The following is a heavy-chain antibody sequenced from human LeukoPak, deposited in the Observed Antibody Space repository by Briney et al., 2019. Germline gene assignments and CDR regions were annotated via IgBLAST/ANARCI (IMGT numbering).Heavy chain of an antibody. CDR2: INPNSGGT. CDR1: GYTFTGYY. CDR3: ARESPEDAFDI. Sequence: ASVEVSCKTSGYTFTGYYIHWVRQAPGQGLEWMGRINPNSGGTNYAQKFQDRVTMTRDTSISTAYMELSRLRSDDTAVYYCARESPEDAFDIWGQGTMVTVSS. V-gene: IGHV1-2*06. J-gene: IGHJ3*02.